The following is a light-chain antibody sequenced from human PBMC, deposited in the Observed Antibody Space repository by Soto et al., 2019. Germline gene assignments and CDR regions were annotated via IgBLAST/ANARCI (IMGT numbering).Light chain of an antibody. J-gene: IGKJ4*01. V-gene: IGKV1-16*02. CDR3: QQYSGIPRT. CDR1: QDINNY. CDR2: AAS. Sequence: DIQMTQSPSSLSASVGDRVTITCRASQDINNYFAWFKQKPGKAPKSLIYAASNLQSGVPSKVSRSGSGTDFTLTISSLQPEDFATYYWQQYSGIPRTFGGGTKV.